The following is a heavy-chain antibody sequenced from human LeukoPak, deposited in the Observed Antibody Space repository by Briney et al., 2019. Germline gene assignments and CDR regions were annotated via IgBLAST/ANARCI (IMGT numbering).Heavy chain of an antibody. V-gene: IGHV5-51*01. CDR1: GYSFANYW. CDR2: IYPDDSDT. CDR3: ARPVEMATSPFDY. Sequence: GESLKISCKGSGYSFANYWIAWVRQIPGQGLKWMGIIYPDDSDTRYSPSFQGQVTISADKSIATAYLQWSSLKASDTAMYYCARPVEMATSPFDYWGQGTLVTVSS. J-gene: IGHJ4*02. D-gene: IGHD5-24*01.